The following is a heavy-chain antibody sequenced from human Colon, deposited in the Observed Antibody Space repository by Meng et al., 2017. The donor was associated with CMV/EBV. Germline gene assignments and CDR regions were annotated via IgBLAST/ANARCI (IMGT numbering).Heavy chain of an antibody. CDR1: GYSFSNYV. J-gene: IGHJ4*02. CDR2: ISPGDDNG. CDR3: AITSLFDY. Sequence: QVQLVQSGAEVKKAGASVRVSCKASGYSFSNYVLHWVRQAPGQGREWMGWISPGDDNGKYSQKFQGRVAITKDTSASTAYLDLSSLKSEDTAVYYCAITSLFDYWGQGTLVTVSS. V-gene: IGHV1-3*01.